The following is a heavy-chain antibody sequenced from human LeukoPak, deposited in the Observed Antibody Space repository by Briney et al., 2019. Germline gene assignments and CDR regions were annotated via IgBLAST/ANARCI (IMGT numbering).Heavy chain of an antibody. Sequence: PSETLSLTCTVSGGSFSSYYWSWIRQPAGKGLEWLGRIYTSGSTNYNPSLKSRVTMLVGTYKNHFFFKLSSITGADAAVVYCGRTAICGVVSSLDYWGQRTLVTVP. V-gene: IGHV4-4*07. CDR2: IYTSGST. CDR1: GGSFSSYY. CDR3: GRTAICGVVSSLDY. D-gene: IGHD3-3*01. J-gene: IGHJ4*02.